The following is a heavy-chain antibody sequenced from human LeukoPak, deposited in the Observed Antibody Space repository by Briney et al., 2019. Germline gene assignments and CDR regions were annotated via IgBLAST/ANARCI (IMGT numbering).Heavy chain of an antibody. CDR2: IYYRGST. D-gene: IGHD5-12*01. CDR3: ARQQGIVATIYFDY. V-gene: IGHV4-39*07. Sequence: PSETLSLTCTVSGGSISSSSYYWGWIRQPPGKGLEWIGSIYYRGSTYYNPSLKSRVTISVDTSKNQFSLKLSSVTAADTAVYYCARQQGIVATIYFDYWGQGTLVTVSS. J-gene: IGHJ4*02. CDR1: GGSISSSSYY.